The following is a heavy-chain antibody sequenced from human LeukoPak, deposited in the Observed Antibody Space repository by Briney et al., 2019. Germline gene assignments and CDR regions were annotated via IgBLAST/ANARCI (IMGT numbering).Heavy chain of an antibody. CDR3: ARDNSPKAPSGQQLLWLWGYYDY. D-gene: IGHD6-13*01. J-gene: IGHJ4*02. Sequence: PETLSLTCAVYGGSFSGYYWSWIRQPPGTALEWIGEIKHSESTNYKPSLKRRVTKSVDTSKSQFSLKLSSVTAADTAVYYCARDNSPKAPSGQQLLWLWGYYDYWGQGTLVTGSS. CDR2: IKHSEST. CDR1: GGSFSGYY. V-gene: IGHV4-34*01.